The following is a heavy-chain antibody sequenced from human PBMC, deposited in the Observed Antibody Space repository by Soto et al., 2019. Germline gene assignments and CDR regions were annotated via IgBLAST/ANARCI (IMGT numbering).Heavy chain of an antibody. V-gene: IGHV4-4*07. CDR3: ARDYYYDYNTWFDT. CDR2: VYTTGSA. CDR1: GGSIKNYY. Sequence: SETLSLTCHVSGGSIKNYYWSWIRQPAGKGLEWIGRVYTTGSANYNPSLKSRVTMSVDTSQNQVSLTLSSVTAADTAMYYCARDYYYDYNTWFDTWGQGTMVTVSS. J-gene: IGHJ5*02. D-gene: IGHD3-22*01.